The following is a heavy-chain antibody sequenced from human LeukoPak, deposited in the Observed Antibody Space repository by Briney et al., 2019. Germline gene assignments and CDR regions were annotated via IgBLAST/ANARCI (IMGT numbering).Heavy chain of an antibody. CDR1: GGSMRSYY. CDR3: ARGGETTPPYYYGMDV. Sequence: SETLSLTCTVSGGSMRSYYWSWIRQPPGKGLEWIGEINHSGSTNYNPSLKSRVTISVDTSKNQFSLKLSSVTAADTAVYYCARGGETTPPYYYGMDVWGQGTTVTVSS. D-gene: IGHD1-7*01. CDR2: INHSGST. J-gene: IGHJ6*02. V-gene: IGHV4-34*01.